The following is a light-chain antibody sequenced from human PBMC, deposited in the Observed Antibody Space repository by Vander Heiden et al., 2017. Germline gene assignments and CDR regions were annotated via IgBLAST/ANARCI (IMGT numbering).Light chain of an antibody. CDR3: STWDTSLSSVV. Sequence: QSVLPQPPSVSASPGQKVTISCSGSSSNIGNNYVSWYQQFQGTTPKLLIYDNNKRPSGIPDRFSGSKSGTSATLGITGLQTGDEADYYCSTWDTSLSSVVFGGGTKVTVL. CDR1: SSNIGNNY. CDR2: DNN. J-gene: IGLJ3*02. V-gene: IGLV1-51*01.